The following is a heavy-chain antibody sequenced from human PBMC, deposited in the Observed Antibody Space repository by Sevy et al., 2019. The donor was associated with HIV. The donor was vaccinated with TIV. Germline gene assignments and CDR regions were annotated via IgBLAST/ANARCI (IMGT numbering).Heavy chain of an antibody. CDR1: GFSLSTSGVG. CDR3: ADSFLNRGLNWFDP. CDR2: IYWNDDK. J-gene: IGHJ5*02. V-gene: IGHV2-5*01. Sequence: SGPTLVNPTQTLTLTCTFSGFSLSTSGVGVGWIRQSPGKALDWLALIYWNDDKRYSPSLKSRLNIIKDTSKNQVVLTVTNVDPVATATYYCADSFLNRGLNWFDPWGQGTLVTVSS.